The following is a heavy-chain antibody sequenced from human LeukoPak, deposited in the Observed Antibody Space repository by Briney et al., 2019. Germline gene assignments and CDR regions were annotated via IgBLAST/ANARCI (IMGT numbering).Heavy chain of an antibody. Sequence: SVKVSCKASGGTFSSYAISWVRQAPGQGLEWMGGIIPIFGTANYAQKFQGRVTITTDESTSTAYMELSSLRSEDTAVYYCATSSGYFEYFQHWGQGTLVTVSS. J-gene: IGHJ1*01. CDR2: IIPIFGTA. D-gene: IGHD3-22*01. CDR3: ATSSGYFEYFQH. V-gene: IGHV1-69*05. CDR1: GGTFSSYA.